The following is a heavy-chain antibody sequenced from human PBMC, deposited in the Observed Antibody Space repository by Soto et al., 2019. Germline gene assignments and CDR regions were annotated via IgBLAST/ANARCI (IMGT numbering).Heavy chain of an antibody. CDR3: VKALYYYDSSGNTIDY. D-gene: IGHD3-22*01. CDR1: GFTVSSYA. CDR2: ISSNGGST. J-gene: IGHJ4*02. Sequence: GSLRLSCSASGFTVSSYAMHWVRQAPGKGLEYVSAISSNGGSTYYADSVKGRFTISRDNSKNTLYLQMSSLRAEDTAVYYCVKALYYYDSSGNTIDYWGQGTLVTVSS. V-gene: IGHV3-64D*08.